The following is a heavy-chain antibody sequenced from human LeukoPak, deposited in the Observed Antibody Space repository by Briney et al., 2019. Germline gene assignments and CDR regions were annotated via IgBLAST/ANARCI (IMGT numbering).Heavy chain of an antibody. CDR2: INHSGST. D-gene: IGHD2-15*01. J-gene: IGHJ6*02. V-gene: IGHV4-34*01. CDR1: GGSFSGYY. Sequence: SETLSLTCAVYGGSFSGYYWSWIRQPPGKGLEWIGEINHSGSTNYNPSLKSRVTISVDTSKNQFSLKLSSVTAADTAVYYCARRMRPYYYYGMDVWGQGTTVTVSS. CDR3: ARRMRPYYYYGMDV.